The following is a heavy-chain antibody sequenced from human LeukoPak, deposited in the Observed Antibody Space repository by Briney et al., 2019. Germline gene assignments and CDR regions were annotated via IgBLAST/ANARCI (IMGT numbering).Heavy chain of an antibody. V-gene: IGHV1-18*01. Sequence: ASVRASCKASGYTFTSYGISWVGQAPGQGLEGMGWISAYNGNTNYAQKLQGRVTMTTDTSTSTAYMELRSLRSDDTAVYYCARGLYYYDSSGYLWGQGTLVTVSS. CDR2: ISAYNGNT. CDR1: GYTFTSYG. J-gene: IGHJ4*02. CDR3: ARGLYYYDSSGYL. D-gene: IGHD3-22*01.